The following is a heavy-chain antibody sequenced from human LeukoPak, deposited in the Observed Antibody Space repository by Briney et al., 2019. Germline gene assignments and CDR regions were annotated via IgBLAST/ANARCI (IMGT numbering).Heavy chain of an antibody. Sequence: ASVTVSCKASGYTFTGYYMHWVRQAPGQGLEWMGWINPNSGGTNYAQKFQGRVTMTRDTSISTAYMELSRLRSDDTAVYYCARWYGRGVVNWFDPWGQGTLVTVSS. D-gene: IGHD3-10*02. CDR1: GYTFTGYY. J-gene: IGHJ5*02. V-gene: IGHV1-2*02. CDR2: INPNSGGT. CDR3: ARWYGRGVVNWFDP.